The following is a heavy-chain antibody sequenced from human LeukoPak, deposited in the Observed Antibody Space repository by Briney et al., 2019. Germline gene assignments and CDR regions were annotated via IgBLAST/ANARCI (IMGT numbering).Heavy chain of an antibody. CDR3: ARDKGQYGSGTRGFTWFEP. Sequence: ASETLSLTCAVSGGSFSGHYWNWIRQPPGKGLEWIGNIYSRGSTYYNPSLKSPVIVSSDMSKNHFSLMLTSVTAADTAVYYCARDKGQYGSGTRGFTWFEPWGQGTLVTVSS. CDR2: IYSRGST. V-gene: IGHV4-34*01. CDR1: GGSFSGHY. J-gene: IGHJ5*02. D-gene: IGHD3-10*01.